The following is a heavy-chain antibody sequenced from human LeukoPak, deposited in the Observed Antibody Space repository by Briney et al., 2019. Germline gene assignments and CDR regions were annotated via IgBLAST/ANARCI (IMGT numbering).Heavy chain of an antibody. CDR2: VYYTGST. V-gene: IGHV4-39*01. CDR1: GHSIPNSDYY. J-gene: IGHJ5*01. D-gene: IGHD3-22*01. Sequence: KPSETLSVTCTVSGHSIPNSDYYWGWVRQPPGRELEWIASVYYTGSTSYNPSLKSRVTISVDTSKNQFSLELSSVTATDTALYCCVRREWQYYDSRGHWALHCFDSWGQGTLVTVSS. CDR3: VRREWQYYDSRGHWALHCFDS.